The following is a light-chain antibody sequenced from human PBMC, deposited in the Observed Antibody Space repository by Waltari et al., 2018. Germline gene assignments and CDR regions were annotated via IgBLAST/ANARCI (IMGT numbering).Light chain of an antibody. CDR2: FNN. CDR1: GASIGVTA. CDR3: ATWDDSLNGVV. J-gene: IGLJ3*02. Sequence: QPALAQPPSASGAPGPGVTFPCYGRGASIGVTAVNRYQQHPGTPPKLLIFFNNQRPSGVPDRFSGSKSGTSASLAISGLQSEDEADYYCATWDDSLNGVVFGGGTKVTVL. V-gene: IGLV1-44*01.